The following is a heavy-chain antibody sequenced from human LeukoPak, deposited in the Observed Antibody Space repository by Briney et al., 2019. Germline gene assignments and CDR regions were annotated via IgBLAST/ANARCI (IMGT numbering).Heavy chain of an antibody. CDR1: GYTFTTYG. CDR2: ISAYNGNT. D-gene: IGHD2-2*01. V-gene: IGHV1-18*01. J-gene: IGHJ6*02. Sequence: GASVKVSCKASGYTFTTYGISWVRQAPGQGLEWMRWISAYNGNTNYAQKFQDRVTMTTATSTSTVYMELRSLRSDDTAVYYCARALQLVVPSVVKPTYYYYGMDVWGQGTTVTVSS. CDR3: ARALQLVVPSVVKPTYYYYGMDV.